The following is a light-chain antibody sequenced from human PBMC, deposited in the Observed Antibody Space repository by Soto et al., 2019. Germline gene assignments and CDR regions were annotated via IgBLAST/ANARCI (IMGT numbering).Light chain of an antibody. Sequence: QSALTQPASVSGSPRQSITISCTGTTSDVGSYNLVSWYQRHPGKAPKLMIYEGSKRPSGVSNRFSGSKSGNTASLTISGLQAEDEADYYCCSYAGSSTLAFGGGTKLTVL. CDR3: CSYAGSSTLA. V-gene: IGLV2-23*01. CDR2: EGS. J-gene: IGLJ2*01. CDR1: TSDVGSYNL.